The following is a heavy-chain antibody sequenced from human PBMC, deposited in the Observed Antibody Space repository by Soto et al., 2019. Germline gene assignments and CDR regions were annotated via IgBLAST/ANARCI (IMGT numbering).Heavy chain of an antibody. J-gene: IGHJ4*02. V-gene: IGHV4-59*08. CDR2: IYYSGGT. Sequence: SETLSLTCTVSGGSIDSYYWSWIRQPPGKGLEWIGYIYYSGGTNYNPSLKSRVTISVDTSKNQFSLKLSSVTAADTAVYYCARHHDSWGQGTLVTVS. CDR3: ARHHDS. CDR1: GGSIDSYY.